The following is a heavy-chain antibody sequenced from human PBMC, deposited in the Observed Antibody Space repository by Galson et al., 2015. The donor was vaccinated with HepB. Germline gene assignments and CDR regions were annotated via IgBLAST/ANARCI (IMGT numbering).Heavy chain of an antibody. D-gene: IGHD3-9*01. CDR3: ARNYDIDNWFDP. J-gene: IGHJ5*02. CDR2: IIPILGIA. CDR1: GGTFSSYT. Sequence: SVKVSCKASGGTFSSYTISWVRQAPGQGLEWMGRIIPILGIANYAQKFQGRVTITADKSTSTAYMELSSLRSEDTAVYYCARNYDIDNWFDPWGQGTLVTVSS. V-gene: IGHV1-69*02.